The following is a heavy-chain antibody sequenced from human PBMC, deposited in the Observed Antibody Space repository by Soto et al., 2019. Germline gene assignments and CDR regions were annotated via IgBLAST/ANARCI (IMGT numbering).Heavy chain of an antibody. J-gene: IGHJ6*02. CDR1: GFIFSNFG. V-gene: IGHV3-33*01. CDR2: IWYDGSNE. D-gene: IGHD6-19*01. CDR3: ARDDIPGIAVSTCGMDV. Sequence: QVQLVESGGGVVQPGRSLRLSCAASGFIFSNFGMHWVRQAPGKGLEWVAVIWYDGSNEYYADSVKGRFTISKDNSKSPLYLQMNSLRAEDTAVYYCARDDIPGIAVSTCGMDVWGQGTTVTVSS.